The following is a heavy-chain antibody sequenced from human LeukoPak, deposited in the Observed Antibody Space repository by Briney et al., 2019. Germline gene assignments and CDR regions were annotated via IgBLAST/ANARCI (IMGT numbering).Heavy chain of an antibody. V-gene: IGHV4-34*01. CDR2: INHSGST. J-gene: IGHJ5*02. Sequence: SETLSLTCTVYGGSFSGYYWSWIRQPPGKGLEWIGEINHSGSTNYNPSLKSRVTISVDTSKNQFSLKLSSVTAADTAVYYCARRKYCSNTNCRVYNWFDPWGQGTLVTVSS. D-gene: IGHD2-2*01. CDR3: ARRKYCSNTNCRVYNWFDP. CDR1: GGSFSGYY.